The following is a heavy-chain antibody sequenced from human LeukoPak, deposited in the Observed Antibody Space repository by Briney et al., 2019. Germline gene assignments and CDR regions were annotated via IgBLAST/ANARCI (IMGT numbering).Heavy chain of an antibody. V-gene: IGHV3-21*01. D-gene: IGHD3-10*01. CDR1: GFTFSTYS. J-gene: IGHJ5*01. Sequence: KAGGSLRLSCAASGFTFSTYSMNWVRQGLGKGLGWVSSISSNGSYIYYGDSVKGRFTISRDNAKTSLYLQMNSLRAEDTTVYYCARQYGSQSWCDSWGQGTLVTVSS. CDR3: ARQYGSQSWCDS. CDR2: ISSNGSYI.